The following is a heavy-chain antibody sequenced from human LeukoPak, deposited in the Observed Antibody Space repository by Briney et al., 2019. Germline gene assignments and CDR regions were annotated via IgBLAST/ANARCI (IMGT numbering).Heavy chain of an antibody. D-gene: IGHD3-10*01. Sequence: SVKVSCKSSGGTFSSYTISWVRQAPGQGLEWMGRIIPILGIANYAQKFQGRVTITADKSTSTAYMELSSLRSEDTAVYYCARMSSGSYFGRYYYYGMDVWGQGTTVTVSS. CDR2: IIPILGIA. V-gene: IGHV1-69*02. J-gene: IGHJ6*02. CDR1: GGTFSSYT. CDR3: ARMSSGSYFGRYYYYGMDV.